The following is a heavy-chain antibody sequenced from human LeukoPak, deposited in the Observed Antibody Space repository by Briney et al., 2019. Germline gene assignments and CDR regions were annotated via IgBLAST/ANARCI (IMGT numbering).Heavy chain of an antibody. J-gene: IGHJ4*02. CDR3: AREGLEIRLRHVDY. V-gene: IGHV4-34*01. CDR2: INHSGST. CDR1: GGSFSGYY. Sequence: PSETLSLTCAVYGGSFSGYYWSWIRQPPGKGLEWIGEINHSGSTNYNPSLKSRVTISVDTSKNQFSLKLSSVTAADTAVYYCAREGLEIRLRHVDYWGQGTLVTVAS. D-gene: IGHD4-17*01.